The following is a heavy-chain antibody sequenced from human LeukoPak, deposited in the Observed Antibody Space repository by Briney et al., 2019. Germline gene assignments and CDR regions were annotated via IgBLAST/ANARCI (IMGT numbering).Heavy chain of an antibody. V-gene: IGHV4-31*03. Sequence: SETLSLTCTVSGGSISSGGNYWSWIRQHPGKGLEWIGYIYYSGSTYYNPSLKSRVTISLDTSKNQFSLNLTSVTAADTAVYYCARDRWFDPWGQGTLVTVSS. CDR3: ARDRWFDP. CDR2: IYYSGST. J-gene: IGHJ5*02. CDR1: GGSISSGGNY.